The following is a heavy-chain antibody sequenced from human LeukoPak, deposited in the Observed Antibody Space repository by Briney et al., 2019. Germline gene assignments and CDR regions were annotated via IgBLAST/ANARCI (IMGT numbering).Heavy chain of an antibody. Sequence: GGSLRLSCAASGFTFSSYAMHWVRQAPGKGLEWVAVIPYDGSNKYYADSVKGRFTISRDNSRNTLYLQMNSLRAEDTAVYYCAREDVLRFLESGAFDIWGQGTMVTVSS. CDR2: IPYDGSNK. CDR1: GFTFSSYA. D-gene: IGHD3-3*01. V-gene: IGHV3-30-3*01. CDR3: AREDVLRFLESGAFDI. J-gene: IGHJ3*02.